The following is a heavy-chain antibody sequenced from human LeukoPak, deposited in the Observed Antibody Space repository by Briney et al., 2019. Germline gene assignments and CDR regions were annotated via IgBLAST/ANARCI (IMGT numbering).Heavy chain of an antibody. Sequence: QTGGSLRLSCAASGFTFSSYWMSWVRQAPGKGLEWVANIKQDGYTKYYVDSVKGRFTISRDNAKNSLYLEMNSLRAEDAAVYYCARDGPHSSSSDFDYWGQGTLVTVSS. J-gene: IGHJ4*02. D-gene: IGHD6-6*01. V-gene: IGHV3-7*03. CDR1: GFTFSSYW. CDR2: IKQDGYTK. CDR3: ARDGPHSSSSDFDY.